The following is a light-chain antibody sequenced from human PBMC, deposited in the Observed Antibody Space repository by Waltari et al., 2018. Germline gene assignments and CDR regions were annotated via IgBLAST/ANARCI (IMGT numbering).Light chain of an antibody. CDR3: AVWDDSLNGWV. CDR2: RDN. Sequence: QSVLTQSPSASGTPGQRATISCSGSDSNIGGNFVHWYQQFPGTAPKLLIHRDNQRPSGVPDRFSGSKSGTSASLAISWLQSEDEALYFCAVWDDSLNGWVFGGGTKVTVL. CDR1: DSNIGGNF. J-gene: IGLJ3*02. V-gene: IGLV1-44*01.